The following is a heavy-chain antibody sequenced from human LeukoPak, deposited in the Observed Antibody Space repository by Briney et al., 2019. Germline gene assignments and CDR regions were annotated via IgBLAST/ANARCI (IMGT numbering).Heavy chain of an antibody. Sequence: ASVKVSCKASGYTFTVYYIHWVRQAPGQGLEWMGWIDPNSGGTNYAQKFQGRVTMTRDTSISTAYMELSRLRSDDTAVYYCARGPHPYYYDGSTYFEYWGQGTLVTVSS. CDR3: ARGPHPYYYDGSTYFEY. CDR1: GYTFTVYY. D-gene: IGHD3-22*01. V-gene: IGHV1-2*02. CDR2: IDPNSGGT. J-gene: IGHJ4*02.